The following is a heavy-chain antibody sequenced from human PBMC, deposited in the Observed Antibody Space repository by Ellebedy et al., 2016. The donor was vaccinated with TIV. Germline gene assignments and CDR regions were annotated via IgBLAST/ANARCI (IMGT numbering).Heavy chain of an antibody. CDR3: ARDEPGGSAHFDY. CDR1: GFIVRNYY. J-gene: IGHJ4*02. D-gene: IGHD3-10*01. CDR2: IHVDSST. Sequence: GESLKISCAASGFIVRNYYMSWVRQAPGKGLEWVSVIHVDSSTFYADSVKGRFTISRDNSKNTLYLQMSSLTAEDTAVYYCARDEPGGSAHFDYWGQGTLVTVSS. V-gene: IGHV3-66*01.